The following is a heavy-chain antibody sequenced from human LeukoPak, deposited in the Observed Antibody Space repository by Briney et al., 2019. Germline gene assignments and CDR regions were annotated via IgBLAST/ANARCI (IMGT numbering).Heavy chain of an antibody. J-gene: IGHJ4*02. CDR2: ITNDGSST. CDR3: AREGDYGDYFDY. CDR1: GFTFSSYW. V-gene: IGHV3-74*01. Sequence: GSLRLSCAASGFTFSSYWMHWVRQAPGKGLVWVSRITNDGSSTSHADSVKGRFTISRDNAKNTLYLQMNSLRAEDTAVYYCAREGDYGDYFDYCGQGTLVTVSS. D-gene: IGHD4-17*01.